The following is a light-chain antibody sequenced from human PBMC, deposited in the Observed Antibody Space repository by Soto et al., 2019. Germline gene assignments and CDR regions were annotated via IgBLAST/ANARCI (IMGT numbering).Light chain of an antibody. CDR2: DAS. CDR1: QSISKW. CDR3: HQYHSYPPT. Sequence: DIQMTQSPSTLSASVGDRVTITCRASQSISKWVGWYKQKRGRAPKLLIFDASSLDSGVPSRFSGSGSETEFTLTISVLQPDDFATYYCHQYHSYPPTFGGGTTVEIK. V-gene: IGKV1-5*01. J-gene: IGKJ4*01.